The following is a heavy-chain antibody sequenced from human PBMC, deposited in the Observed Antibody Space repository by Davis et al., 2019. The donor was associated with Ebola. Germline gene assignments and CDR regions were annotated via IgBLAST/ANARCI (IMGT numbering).Heavy chain of an antibody. CDR2: IYPRDSDI. D-gene: IGHD5-12*01. J-gene: IGHJ6*02. CDR3: VRGSGYDSFSHYGMDV. CDR1: GDTFRYYW. Sequence: PGGSLRLSCKGSGDTFRYYWVGWVRQLPGKGLEWMGNIYPRDSDIRYRPSFQGQVTISFDRSINTAYLQWSSLKASDTATYFCVRGSGYDSFSHYGMDVWGQGTTVTVSS. V-gene: IGHV5-51*01.